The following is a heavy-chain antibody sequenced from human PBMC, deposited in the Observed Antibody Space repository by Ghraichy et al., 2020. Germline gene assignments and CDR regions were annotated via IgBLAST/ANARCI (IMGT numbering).Heavy chain of an antibody. V-gene: IGHV2-5*01. CDR2: IKWNDDK. CDR1: GFSLSSSGVG. Sequence: SGPTLVKPTQTLTLTCAFSGFSLSSSGVGVGWIRQPPRKALEWLALIKWNDDKRYSPSLQNRLTVTKDTSKNQVVLTMTNMDPVDTATYYCAHRREGPNAFDIWGQGTMVTVS. CDR3: AHRREGPNAFDI. J-gene: IGHJ3*02. D-gene: IGHD1-26*01.